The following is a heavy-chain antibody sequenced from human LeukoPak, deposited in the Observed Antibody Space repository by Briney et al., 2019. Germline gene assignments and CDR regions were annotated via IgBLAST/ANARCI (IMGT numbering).Heavy chain of an antibody. Sequence: ASVKVSCKASGYSFSNFVVHWVRQAPGQRLEWMGWIHTEGGTTKYSERFQGRVTITRDTTATTAYLDLGSLTSEDTAVYYCSRSSNLAEHGFDYWGQGTLVTVSS. D-gene: IGHD2-8*01. CDR3: SRSSNLAEHGFDY. CDR2: IHTEGGTT. J-gene: IGHJ4*02. V-gene: IGHV1-3*04. CDR1: GYSFSNFV.